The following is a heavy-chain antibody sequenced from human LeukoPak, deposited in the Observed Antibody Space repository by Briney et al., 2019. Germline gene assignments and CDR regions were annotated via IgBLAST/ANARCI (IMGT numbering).Heavy chain of an antibody. CDR3: ARRFRRDRLQAFDI. J-gene: IGHJ3*02. CDR2: INHSGST. Sequence: SETLSLTCAVYGGSFSGYYWSWIRQPPGKGLEWIGEINHSGSTNYNPSLKSRVTISVDTSKNQFSLKLSSVTAADTAVYYCARRFRRDRLQAFDIWGQGTMVTVSS. V-gene: IGHV4-34*01. CDR1: GGSFSGYY.